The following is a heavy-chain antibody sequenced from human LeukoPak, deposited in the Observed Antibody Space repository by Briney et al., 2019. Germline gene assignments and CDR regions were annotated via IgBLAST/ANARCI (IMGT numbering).Heavy chain of an antibody. CDR1: GGSIGSYY. V-gene: IGHV4-4*07. Sequence: SETLSLTCTVSGGSIGSYYWSWIRQPAGKGLEWIGRIYTSGSTNYNPSLKSRVTMSVDTSKNQFSLKLSSVTAADTAVYYCARVNAAMVFYWYFDLWGRGTLVTVSS. CDR3: ARVNAAMVFYWYFDL. CDR2: IYTSGST. J-gene: IGHJ2*01. D-gene: IGHD5-18*01.